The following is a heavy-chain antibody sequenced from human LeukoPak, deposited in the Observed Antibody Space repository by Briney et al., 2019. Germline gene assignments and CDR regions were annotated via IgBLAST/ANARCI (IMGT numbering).Heavy chain of an antibody. CDR3: ACVPAAQASFDP. Sequence: GGSLRLSCAASGFTFSSYAMSWVLQAPGKGLEWVSAISGSGGSTYYADSVKGRFTISRDNSKNTLYLQMNSLRAEDTAVYYCACVPAAQASFDPWGQGTLVTVSS. J-gene: IGHJ5*02. V-gene: IGHV3-23*01. CDR1: GFTFSSYA. D-gene: IGHD2-2*01. CDR2: ISGSGGST.